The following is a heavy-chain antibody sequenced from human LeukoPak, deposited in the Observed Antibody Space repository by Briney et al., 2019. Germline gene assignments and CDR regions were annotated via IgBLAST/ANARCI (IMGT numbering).Heavy chain of an antibody. J-gene: IGHJ4*02. V-gene: IGHV3-30*04. Sequence: GRSLRLSCAASGFTFSSYAMHWVRQAPGKGLEWVAVISYDGSNKYYADSVKGRFTISRDNSKNTLYLQMSSLRAEDTAVYYCARDVSYCYGSGSYLFDYWGQGTLVTVSS. CDR3: ARDVSYCYGSGSYLFDY. CDR1: GFTFSSYA. D-gene: IGHD3-10*01. CDR2: ISYDGSNK.